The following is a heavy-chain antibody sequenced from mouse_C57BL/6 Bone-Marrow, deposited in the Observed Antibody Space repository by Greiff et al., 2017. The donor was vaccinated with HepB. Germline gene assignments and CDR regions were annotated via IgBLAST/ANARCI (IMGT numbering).Heavy chain of an antibody. CDR2: ITHSGET. CDR3: AGDQYDYGPYYAMDY. V-gene: IGHV12-3*01. Sequence: VQLQQSGPGLVIPSQSLFLTCSITGFSITSGYYWTWIRQSPGKPLEWMGYITHSGETFYNPSLQSPISITRETSKNQFFLQLNSVTTEDTAMYYCAGDQYDYGPYYAMDYWGQGTSVTVAS. D-gene: IGHD1-1*01. J-gene: IGHJ4*01. CDR1: GFSITSGYY.